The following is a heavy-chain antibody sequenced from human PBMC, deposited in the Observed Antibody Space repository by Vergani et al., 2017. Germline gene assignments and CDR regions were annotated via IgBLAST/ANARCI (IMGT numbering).Heavy chain of an antibody. J-gene: IGHJ5*02. CDR2: IHYSENT. CDR3: ASDTHSGQRADR. D-gene: IGHD6-19*01. CDR1: FDSIRNLY. Sequence: QVQLQESRPGLVKSSETLSLTCSVSFDSIRNLYCNWIRQPPGKGLEWIGSIHYSENTNYNPSLKTRVTISVDTSKNQFSLTLTSVTAADTAVYYCASDTHSGQRADRWGQGNLVTVTS. V-gene: IGHV4-59*11.